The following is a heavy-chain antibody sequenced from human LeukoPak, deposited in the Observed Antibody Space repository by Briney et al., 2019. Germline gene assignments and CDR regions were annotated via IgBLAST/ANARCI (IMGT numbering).Heavy chain of an antibody. CDR1: GFTFISYA. V-gene: IGHV3-30*04. CDR3: AREMIWFGELLVGYFDY. CDR2: ISYDGSNK. D-gene: IGHD3-10*01. Sequence: GGSLRLSCAASGFTFISYAMHWVRQALGKGLEWVAVISYDGSNKYYADSVKGRFTISRDNSKNTLYLQMNSLRAEDTAVYYCAREMIWFGELLVGYFDYWGQGTLVTVSS. J-gene: IGHJ4*02.